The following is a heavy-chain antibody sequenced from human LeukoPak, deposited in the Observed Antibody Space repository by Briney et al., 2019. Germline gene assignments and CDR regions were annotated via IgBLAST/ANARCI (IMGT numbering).Heavy chain of an antibody. CDR1: GFSFIPYW. J-gene: IGHJ4*02. CDR3: ARLFGGVTTFDY. CDR2: INPDGSGA. Sequence: GGSLRVSCAASGFSFIPYWMSWVRQGRGKGLDWVASINPDGSGASYVDSVKGRFIISRDNAQNSLYLQMNSLSAEDTAVYYCARLFGGVTTFDYWGQGILVTVSS. V-gene: IGHV3-7*01. D-gene: IGHD4-17*01.